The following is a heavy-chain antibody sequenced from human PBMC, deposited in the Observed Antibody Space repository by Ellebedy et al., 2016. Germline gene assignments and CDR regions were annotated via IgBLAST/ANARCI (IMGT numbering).Heavy chain of an antibody. CDR2: ISSTTTYT. CDR3: ARDSHTGSSDFDF. D-gene: IGHD1-26*01. CDR1: GFTFRSYK. V-gene: IGHV3-21*01. Sequence: GESLKISCAASGFTFRSYKMNWVRQAPGEGLEWVSSISSTTTYTYYADSVKGRFTISRDNAKNSLSLQMSSLRGEDTAVYFCARDSHTGSSDFDFWGQGTLVTVSS. J-gene: IGHJ4*02.